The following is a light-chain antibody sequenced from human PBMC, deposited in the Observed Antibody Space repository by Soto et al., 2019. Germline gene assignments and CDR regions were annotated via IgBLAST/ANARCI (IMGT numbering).Light chain of an antibody. CDR2: AAS. Sequence: IQLTQSPSSLSASLGDRATSTGRASQGINTFLAWYQQKPGKAPKLLIYAASTLQSGVPSRFSGSGSGTDFTITISSLQPEDFATYYCQQLESYPSTFGEGTKVDI. CDR1: QGINTF. V-gene: IGKV1-9*01. J-gene: IGKJ4*01. CDR3: QQLESYPST.